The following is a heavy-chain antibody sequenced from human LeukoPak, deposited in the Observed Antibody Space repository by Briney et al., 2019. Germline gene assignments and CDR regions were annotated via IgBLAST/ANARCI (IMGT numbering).Heavy chain of an antibody. CDR3: ARGQYSSSSWYNWFDP. CDR1: GGSISSYY. D-gene: IGHD6-13*01. Sequence: SETLSLTCTVSGGSISSYYWSWIRQPAGKGLEWIGRVYPSGTTNYNPSLKRRLTMSVDTSKNQFSLKLSSVTAADTAVYYCARGQYSSSSWYNWFDPWGQGTLVTVSS. J-gene: IGHJ5*02. CDR2: VYPSGTT. V-gene: IGHV4-4*07.